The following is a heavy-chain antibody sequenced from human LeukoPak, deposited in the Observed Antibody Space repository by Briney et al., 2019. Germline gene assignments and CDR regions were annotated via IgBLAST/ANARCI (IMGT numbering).Heavy chain of an antibody. CDR1: GFTFSTYS. Sequence: PGGSLRLSCAASGFTFSTYSMNWVRQAPGKGLAWISYISSSSTTIYYADSVKGRFTISRDNAKNSLYLQMNSLRAEDTAVYYCPLELGEGFDYWGQGTLVTASS. CDR3: PLELGEGFDY. V-gene: IGHV3-48*01. D-gene: IGHD1-7*01. CDR2: ISSSSTTI. J-gene: IGHJ4*02.